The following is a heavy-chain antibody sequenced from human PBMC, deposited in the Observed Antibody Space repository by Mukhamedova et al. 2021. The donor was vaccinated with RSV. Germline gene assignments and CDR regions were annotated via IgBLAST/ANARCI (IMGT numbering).Heavy chain of an antibody. Sequence: SYGMHWVRQAPGKGLEWVAVIWYDGSNKYYADSVKGRFTISRDNSKNTLDLQMNSLRAEDTAVYYCARAGLAYCGGECYPFDYW. V-gene: IGHV3-33*01. J-gene: IGHJ4*01. D-gene: IGHD2-21*01. CDR1: SYG. CDR3: ARAGLAYCGGECYPFDY. CDR2: IWYDGSNK.